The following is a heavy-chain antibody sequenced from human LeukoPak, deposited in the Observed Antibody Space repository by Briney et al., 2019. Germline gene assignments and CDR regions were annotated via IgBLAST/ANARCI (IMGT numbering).Heavy chain of an antibody. V-gene: IGHV3-9*01. CDR3: AKEVGGLGGGWFDY. J-gene: IGHJ4*02. CDR1: GFTFSSYA. Sequence: GGSLRLSCAASGFTFSSYAMQWVRQAPGKGLEWVSGITWNSGSIAYAASVKGRFTISRDNAKNPVYLQMDSLRAEDAALYYCAKEVGGLGGGWFDYWGLGTLVTVSS. D-gene: IGHD1-26*01. CDR2: ITWNSGSI.